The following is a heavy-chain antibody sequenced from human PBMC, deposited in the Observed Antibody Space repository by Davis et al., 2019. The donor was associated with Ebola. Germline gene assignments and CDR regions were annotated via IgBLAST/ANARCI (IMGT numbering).Heavy chain of an antibody. CDR2: INPGADTT. V-gene: IGHV1-46*03. CDR1: GYTFTSYF. D-gene: IGHD4-11*01. CDR3: AREDLYSNYILNYFGL. Sequence: AASVKVSCKTSGYTFTSYFIHWVRQAPGQGLEWLGIINPGADTTNFAQKFQGRVTLTRDTSTSTVYMELSGLRSEDTAVYYCAREDLYSNYILNYFGLWGQGTLVTVSS. J-gene: IGHJ4*02.